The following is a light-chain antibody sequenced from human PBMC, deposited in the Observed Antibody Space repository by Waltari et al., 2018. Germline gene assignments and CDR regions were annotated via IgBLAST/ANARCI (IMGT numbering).Light chain of an antibody. CDR1: QSIGSD. Sequence: IVLTQSPVTLSLSPGERATLSCRASQSIGSDLAWYRQKPGQPPRLLLFGASERATGIPARISGSGSGTDFTLTISSLDPEDFAVYYCHQRSDWPLTFGGGTRVEIK. V-gene: IGKV3-11*01. CDR3: HQRSDWPLT. J-gene: IGKJ4*01. CDR2: GAS.